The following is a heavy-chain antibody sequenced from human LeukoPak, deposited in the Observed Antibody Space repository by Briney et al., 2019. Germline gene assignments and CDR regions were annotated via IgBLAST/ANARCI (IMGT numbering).Heavy chain of an antibody. D-gene: IGHD1-1*01. CDR2: IKQDGREA. Sequence: GGSLRLSCAASGFIFSSSWMTWVRQAPGKGLEWVANIKQDGREAYYVDSVAGRFTIYRDNTKHSLYLQMNGLRDEDTAVYYCVRHQATTFDYWGQGTLVTVSS. CDR1: GFIFSSSW. J-gene: IGHJ4*02. V-gene: IGHV3-7*01. CDR3: VRHQATTFDY.